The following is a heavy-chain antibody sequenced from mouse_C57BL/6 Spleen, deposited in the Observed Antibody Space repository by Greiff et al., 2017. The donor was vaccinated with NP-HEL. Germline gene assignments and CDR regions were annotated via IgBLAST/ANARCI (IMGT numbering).Heavy chain of an antibody. V-gene: IGHV14-2*01. J-gene: IGHJ2*01. Sequence: EVQLQQSGAELVKPGASVKLSCTASGFNIKDYYMHWVKQRTEQGLEWIGRIDPEDGDTKYAPKFQGKATITADTSSNTAYLQLSSLTSEDTAVDYCARGSSPPWYFDYWGQGTTLTVSS. CDR1: GFNIKDYY. D-gene: IGHD1-1*01. CDR3: ARGSSPPWYFDY. CDR2: IDPEDGDT.